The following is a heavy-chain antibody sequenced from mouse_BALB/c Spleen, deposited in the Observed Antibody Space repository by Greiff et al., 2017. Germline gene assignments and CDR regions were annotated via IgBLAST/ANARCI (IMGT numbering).Heavy chain of an antibody. J-gene: IGHJ3*01. CDR2: IYPGNSDT. CDR3: TRIGYPSWFAY. CDR1: GYSFTSYW. D-gene: IGHD2-2*01. V-gene: IGHV1-5*01. Sequence: VQLQQSGSVLARPGASVKMSCKASGYSFTSYWMHWVKQRPGQGLEWIGAIYPGNSDTSYNQKFKGKAKLTAVTSASTAYMELSSLTNEDSAVYYCTRIGYPSWFAYWGQGTLVTVSA.